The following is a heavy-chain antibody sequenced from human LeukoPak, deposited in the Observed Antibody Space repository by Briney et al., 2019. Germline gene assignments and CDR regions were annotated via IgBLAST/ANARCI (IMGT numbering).Heavy chain of an antibody. D-gene: IGHD3-22*01. Sequence: ASVKVSCKASGYTFTSYDINWVRQATGQGLEWMGWMNPNSGNTGYAQKFQGRVTITADESTSTAYMELSSLRSEDTAVYYCARAGYYYDSSGDYWGQGTLVTVSS. V-gene: IGHV1-8*01. CDR2: MNPNSGNT. CDR1: GYTFTSYD. J-gene: IGHJ4*02. CDR3: ARAGYYYDSSGDY.